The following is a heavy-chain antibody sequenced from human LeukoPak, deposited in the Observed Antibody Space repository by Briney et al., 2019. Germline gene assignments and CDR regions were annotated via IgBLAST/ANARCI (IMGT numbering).Heavy chain of an antibody. CDR2: ISYDGSNK. J-gene: IGHJ4*02. CDR3: ARDPAKLYYYDSSGYYFDY. CDR1: GFTFSSYA. V-gene: IGHV3-30-3*01. Sequence: GGSLRLSCAASGFTFSSYAMPWVRQAPGKGLEWVAVISYDGSNKYYADSVKGRFTISRDNSKNTLYLQMNSLRAEDTAVYYCARDPAKLYYYDSSGYYFDYWGQGTLVTVSS. D-gene: IGHD3-22*01.